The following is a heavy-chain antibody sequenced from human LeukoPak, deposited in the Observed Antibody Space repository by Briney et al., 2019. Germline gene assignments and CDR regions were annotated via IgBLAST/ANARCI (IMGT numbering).Heavy chain of an antibody. D-gene: IGHD2-21*01. CDR3: AYSLKADYCGGDCYNTYYFDY. V-gene: IGHV2-5*01. Sequence: SGPTLVNPTQTLTLTCTFSGFSLSTSGGGVGWIRQPPGKALEWLALLYWTNDKRYNPSLKCRLTITKDTSKNQVVLTMTNMDPVDTATYYCAYSLKADYCGGDCYNTYYFDYWGQGTLVTVSS. CDR1: GFSLSTSGGG. J-gene: IGHJ4*02. CDR2: LYWTNDK.